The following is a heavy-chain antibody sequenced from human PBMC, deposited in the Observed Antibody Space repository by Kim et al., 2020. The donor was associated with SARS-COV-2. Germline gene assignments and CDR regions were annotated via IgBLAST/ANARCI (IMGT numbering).Heavy chain of an antibody. CDR1: GFTFSSYA. Sequence: GGSLRLSCAASGFTFSSYAMHWVRQAPGKGLEWVAVISYDGSNKYYADSVKGRFTISRDNSKNTLYLQMNSLRAEDTAVYYCARDASGRDGYNPFDYWG. CDR2: ISYDGSNK. V-gene: IGHV3-30*04. D-gene: IGHD5-12*01. J-gene: IGHJ4*01. CDR3: ARDASGRDGYNPFDY.